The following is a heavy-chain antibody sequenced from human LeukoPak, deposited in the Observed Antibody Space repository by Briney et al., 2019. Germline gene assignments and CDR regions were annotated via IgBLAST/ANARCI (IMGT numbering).Heavy chain of an antibody. Sequence: GASLQISCKGSGYSFTNYWIGWVRQLPGKGLEWMGIISPDDSNTKYSPSFQGQVTISADKSISTTYLQWSSLKASDTAIYYCARHGYSGYVVDAFDIWGQGTMVTVSS. D-gene: IGHD5-12*01. CDR3: ARHGYSGYVVDAFDI. V-gene: IGHV5-51*01. CDR1: GYSFTNYW. J-gene: IGHJ3*02. CDR2: ISPDDSNT.